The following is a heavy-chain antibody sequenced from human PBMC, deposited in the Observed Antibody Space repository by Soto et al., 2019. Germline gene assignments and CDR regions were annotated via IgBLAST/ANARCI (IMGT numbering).Heavy chain of an antibody. V-gene: IGHV4-59*01. CDR1: GGSISSYY. CDR3: AREGSYYDSSGIRVLDY. D-gene: IGHD3-22*01. CDR2: IYYSGST. Sequence: SETLSLTCTVSGGSISSYYWSWIRQPPGKGLEWIGYIYYSGSTNYNPSLKSRVTISVDTSKNQFSLKLSSVTAADTAVYYCAREGSYYDSSGIRVLDYWGQGTLVTVSS. J-gene: IGHJ4*02.